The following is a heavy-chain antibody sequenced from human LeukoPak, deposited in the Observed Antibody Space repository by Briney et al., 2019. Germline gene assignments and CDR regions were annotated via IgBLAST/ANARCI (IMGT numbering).Heavy chain of an antibody. CDR3: ASAAVYGDPTNPYFDY. J-gene: IGHJ4*02. D-gene: IGHD4-17*01. CDR2: INPNSGGT. CDR1: GGTFSSYA. Sequence: VASVKVSCKASGGTFSSYAISWVRQAPGQGLEWMGWINPNSGGTNYAQKFQGRVTMTRDTSINTAFMELSRLRSDDSAVYYCASAAVYGDPTNPYFDYWGQGTLVTVSS. V-gene: IGHV1-2*02.